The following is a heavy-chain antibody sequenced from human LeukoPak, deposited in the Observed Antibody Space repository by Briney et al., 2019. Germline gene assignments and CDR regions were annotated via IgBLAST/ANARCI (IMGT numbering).Heavy chain of an antibody. Sequence: SETLSLTCAVYGGSFSGYYWSWIRQPPGKGLEWIWEINHSGSTNYNPSLKSRVTISVDTSKNQFSLKLSSVTAADTAVYYCARLQSSGYYLPRYYYYMDVWGKGTTVTVSS. D-gene: IGHD3-22*01. J-gene: IGHJ6*03. CDR3: ARLQSSGYYLPRYYYYMDV. V-gene: IGHV4-34*01. CDR1: GGSFSGYY. CDR2: INHSGST.